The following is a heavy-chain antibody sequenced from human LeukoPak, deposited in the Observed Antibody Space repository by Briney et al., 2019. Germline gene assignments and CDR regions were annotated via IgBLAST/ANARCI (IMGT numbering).Heavy chain of an antibody. CDR2: IYYSGST. V-gene: IGHV4-61*01. D-gene: IGHD1-14*01. Sequence: SETLSLTCTVSGGSVSSSSYYWSWIRQPPGKGLEWIGYIYYSGSTTDNPPLKSRVTISLDTSKNQFSLKLNSVTAADTAMYYCARDFTPSPGVPRRAFDIWGQGTMVTVSS. CDR1: GGSVSSSSYY. J-gene: IGHJ3*02. CDR3: ARDFTPSPGVPRRAFDI.